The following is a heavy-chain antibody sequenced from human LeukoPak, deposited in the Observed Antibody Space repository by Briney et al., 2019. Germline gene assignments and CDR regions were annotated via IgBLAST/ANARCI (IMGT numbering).Heavy chain of an antibody. V-gene: IGHV3-7*01. CDR2: IKQDGSEK. D-gene: IGHD1-20*01. J-gene: IGHJ3*02. Sequence: PGGSLRLSCAASGLTFSSYWMSWVRQAPGKGLEWVANIKQDGSEKYYVDSVKGRFTISRDNAKNSLYLQMDSLRAEDTAVYYCAKDGARRMYNWEFDAFDIWGQGTMVTVSS. CDR3: AKDGARRMYNWEFDAFDI. CDR1: GLTFSSYW.